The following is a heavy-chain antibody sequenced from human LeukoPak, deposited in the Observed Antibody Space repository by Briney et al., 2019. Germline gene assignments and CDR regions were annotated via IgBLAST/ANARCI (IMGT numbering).Heavy chain of an antibody. CDR2: ISWNSGSI. J-gene: IGHJ4*02. D-gene: IGHD3-22*01. CDR3: AKDKGKSMIVVVIDY. Sequence: PGGSLRLSCAASGFTFDDYAMHWVRQAPGKGLEWVSGISWNSGSIDYADSVKGRFTISRDNAKNSLYLQMNSLRAEDTALYYCAKDKGKSMIVVVIDYWGQGTLVTVSS. CDR1: GFTFDDYA. V-gene: IGHV3-9*01.